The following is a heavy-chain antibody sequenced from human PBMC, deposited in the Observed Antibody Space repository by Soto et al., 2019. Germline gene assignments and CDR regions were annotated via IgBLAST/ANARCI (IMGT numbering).Heavy chain of an antibody. CDR3: ARGGVATTPFDY. J-gene: IGHJ4*02. V-gene: IGHV4-39*01. Sequence: KPSETLSLTCTVSGGSISSSSYYWGWIRQPPGKGLEWIGSIYYSGSTYYNPSLKSRVTISVDTSKNQFSLKLSSVTAADTAVYYCARGGVATTPFDYWGQGTLVTVPS. CDR2: IYYSGST. D-gene: IGHD5-12*01. CDR1: GGSISSSSYY.